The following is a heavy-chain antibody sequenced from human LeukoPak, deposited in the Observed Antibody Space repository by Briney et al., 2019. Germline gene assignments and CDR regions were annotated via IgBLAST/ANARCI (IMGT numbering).Heavy chain of an antibody. D-gene: IGHD3-22*01. CDR3: ASQNDGASFQAGYYDSSGYYYFY. Sequence: GGSLRLSCAASGFTFSSYSMNWVRQAPGKGLEWVSYISSSSSTIYYADSVKGRFTISRDNAKNSLYLQMNSLRAEDTAVYYCASQNDGASFQAGYYDSSGYYYFYWGQGTLVTVSS. CDR1: GFTFSSYS. CDR2: ISSSSSTI. J-gene: IGHJ4*02. V-gene: IGHV3-48*04.